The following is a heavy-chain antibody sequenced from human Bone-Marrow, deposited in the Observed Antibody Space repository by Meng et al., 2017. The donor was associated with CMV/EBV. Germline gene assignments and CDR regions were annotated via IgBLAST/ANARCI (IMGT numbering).Heavy chain of an antibody. J-gene: IGHJ2*01. Sequence: GESLKISCAASGFTFSSYDMHWVRQATGKGLEWVSAIGTAGDTYYPGSVKGRFTISRENAKNSLYLQMNSLRAGDTAVYYCAREQRVILLSLNWYFDLWGRGTLVTVSS. CDR2: IGTAGDT. CDR3: AREQRVILLSLNWYFDL. CDR1: GFTFSSYD. V-gene: IGHV3-13*01. D-gene: IGHD3-9*01.